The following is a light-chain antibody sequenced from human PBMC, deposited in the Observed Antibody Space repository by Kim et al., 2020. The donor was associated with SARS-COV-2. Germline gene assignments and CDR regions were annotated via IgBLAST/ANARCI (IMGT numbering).Light chain of an antibody. CDR1: SSDICNYNF. CDR2: DVS. J-gene: IGLJ3*02. Sequence: GQSTTISCTRTSSDICNYNFVSWPQQHPGKAPKLLIYDVSKRPSGVSDRFSGSKSGNTASLTISGLQAEDEADYYCSSHIGSSTWVFGGGTQLTVL. V-gene: IGLV2-14*04. CDR3: SSHIGSSTWV.